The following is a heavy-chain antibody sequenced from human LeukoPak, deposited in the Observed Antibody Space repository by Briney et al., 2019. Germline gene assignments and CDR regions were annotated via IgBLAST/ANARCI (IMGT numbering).Heavy chain of an antibody. CDR2: IYYSGST. Sequence: SETLSLTCTVSGGSISSSSYYWGWIRQPPGKGLEWIGSIYYSGSTYYNPSLKSRVTISVDTSKNQFSLKLSSVTAADTAVYYCARDTYYYGMDVWGQGTTVTVSS. CDR1: GGSISSSSYY. J-gene: IGHJ6*02. CDR3: ARDTYYYGMDV. V-gene: IGHV4-39*02.